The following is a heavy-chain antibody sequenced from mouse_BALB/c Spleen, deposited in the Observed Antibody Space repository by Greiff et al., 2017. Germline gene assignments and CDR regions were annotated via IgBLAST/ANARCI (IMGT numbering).Heavy chain of an antibody. CDR3: ARSGYGNYGLMDY. CDR1: GYAFTNYL. CDR2: INPGSGGT. Sequence: QVQLQQSGAELVRPGTSVEVSCKASGYAFTNYLIEWVKQRPGQGLEWIGVINPGSGGTNYNEKFKGKATLTADKSSSTAYMQLSSLTSDDSAVYFCARSGYGNYGLMDYWGQGTSVTVSS. J-gene: IGHJ4*01. D-gene: IGHD2-10*02. V-gene: IGHV1-54*01.